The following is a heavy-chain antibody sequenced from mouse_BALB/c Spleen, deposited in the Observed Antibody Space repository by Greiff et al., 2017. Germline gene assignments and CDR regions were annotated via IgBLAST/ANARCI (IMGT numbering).Heavy chain of an antibody. Sequence: VQLQQSGAELVKPGASVKLSCTASGFNIKDTYMPWVKQRPEQGLEWIGRIDPANGNTKYDPKFQGKATITADTSSNTAYLQLSSLTSEDTAVYYCAWGADEGFAYWGQGTLVTVSA. V-gene: IGHV14-3*02. J-gene: IGHJ3*01. D-gene: IGHD4-1*01. CDR3: AWGADEGFAY. CDR2: IDPANGNT. CDR1: GFNIKDTY.